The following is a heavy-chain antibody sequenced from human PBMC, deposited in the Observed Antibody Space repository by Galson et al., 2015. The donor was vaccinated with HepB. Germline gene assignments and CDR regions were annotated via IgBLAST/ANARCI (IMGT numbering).Heavy chain of an antibody. Sequence: SLRLSCAASGFTFSSYAMHWVRQAPGKGLEWVAVISYDGSNKYYADSVKGRFTISRDNSKNTLYLQMNSLRAEDTAVYYCARGPERAGYWGQGTLVTVSS. CDR1: GFTFSSYA. V-gene: IGHV3-30-3*01. CDR2: ISYDGSNK. D-gene: IGHD5-24*01. CDR3: ARGPERAGY. J-gene: IGHJ4*02.